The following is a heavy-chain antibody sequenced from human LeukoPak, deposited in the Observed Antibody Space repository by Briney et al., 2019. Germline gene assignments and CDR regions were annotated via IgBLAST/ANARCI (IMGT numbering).Heavy chain of an antibody. CDR3: ATGPSYGYDY. Sequence: GGSLRLSCAASVLTFSDFWMHWGRQPPGKGLVWVALVKGDVRTTIYAESVKGGVSISRDNAKNTSYLQMNSLRADDSRVYYCATGPSYGYDYWGQGVLVTVSS. D-gene: IGHD5-18*01. CDR1: VLTFSDFW. V-gene: IGHV3-74*01. J-gene: IGHJ4*02. CDR2: VKGDVRTT.